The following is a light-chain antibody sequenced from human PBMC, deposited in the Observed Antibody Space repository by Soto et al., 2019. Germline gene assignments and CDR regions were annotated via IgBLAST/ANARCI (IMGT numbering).Light chain of an antibody. CDR2: AAS. J-gene: IGKJ1*01. V-gene: IGKV1-27*01. CDR1: QGISNY. Sequence: DIQMTQSPSSLSASVGDRVTITCRASQGISNYLTWYQQKPGKVPKLLIYAASTLQSGVPSRFSGSRSGTLFTLTISSLHPEDVATYCCQKYNGAPWTFGRGTKVAIK. CDR3: QKYNGAPWT.